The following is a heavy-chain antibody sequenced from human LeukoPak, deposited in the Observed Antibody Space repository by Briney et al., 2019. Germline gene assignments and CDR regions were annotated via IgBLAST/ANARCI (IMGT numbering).Heavy chain of an antibody. CDR3: ARDGTSTDDY. J-gene: IGHJ4*02. CDR2: ISGNNDNP. D-gene: IGHD2-2*01. V-gene: IGHV1-18*01. CDR1: GYTFSNFG. Sequence: ASVKVSCKTSGYTFSNFGINWVRQAPGQGLEWMGWISGNNDNPNYGQKFQGRFTVTTDSSTSTAQMELRNLRFDDTAVYYCARDGTSTDDYWGQGTLVTVSS.